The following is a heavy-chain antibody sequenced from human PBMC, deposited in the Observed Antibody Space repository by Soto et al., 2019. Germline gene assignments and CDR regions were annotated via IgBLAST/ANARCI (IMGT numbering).Heavy chain of an antibody. J-gene: IGHJ6*02. Sequence: SETLSLTCTVSGGSISSYYWSWIRQPPGKGLEWIGYIYYSGSTNYNPSLKSRVTISVDTSKNQFSLKLSSVTAADTAVYYCARGSGASLRRGYYYYGMDVWGQGTTVTVSS. CDR1: GGSISSYY. D-gene: IGHD3-10*01. CDR2: IYYSGST. V-gene: IGHV4-59*01. CDR3: ARGSGASLRRGYYYYGMDV.